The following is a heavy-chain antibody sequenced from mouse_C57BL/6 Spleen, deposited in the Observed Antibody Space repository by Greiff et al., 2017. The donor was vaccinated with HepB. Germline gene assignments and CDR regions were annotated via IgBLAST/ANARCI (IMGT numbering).Heavy chain of an antibody. D-gene: IGHD1-1*02. CDR1: GYAFSSSW. CDR3: AREGGDVSYWYFDV. J-gene: IGHJ1*03. CDR2: IYPGDGDT. Sequence: VKLMESGPELVKPGASVKISCKASGYAFSSSWMNWVKQRPGKGLEWIGRIYPGDGDTNYNGKFKGKATLTADKSSSTAYMQLSSLTSEDSAVYFCAREGGDVSYWYFDVWGTGTTVTVSS. V-gene: IGHV1-82*01.